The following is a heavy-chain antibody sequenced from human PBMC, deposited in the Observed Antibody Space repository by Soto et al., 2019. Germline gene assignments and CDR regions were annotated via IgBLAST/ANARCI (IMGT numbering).Heavy chain of an antibody. J-gene: IGHJ6*02. D-gene: IGHD2-15*01. CDR2: TIPMFGTP. CDR3: ASPPRARNYYYGMAV. Sequence: QVQLVQSGAEMQQPGASVRVSCKASGGTFSKYAFSWVRQAPGQGLEWLGGTIPMFGTPNYAQEFQGRVAIYEDESTATVYMELSSLRSEDTAVYFCASPPRARNYYYGMAVWGQGTTVTVSS. V-gene: IGHV1-69*01. CDR1: GGTFSKYA.